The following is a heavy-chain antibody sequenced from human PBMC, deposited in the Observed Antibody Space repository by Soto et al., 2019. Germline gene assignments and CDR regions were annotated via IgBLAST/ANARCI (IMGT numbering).Heavy chain of an antibody. V-gene: IGHV1-3*01. Sequence: GASVKVSCKASGYTFTSYAMHWVRQAPGQRLEWMGWINAGNGNSKYSQKFQGRVTITRDTSASTAYMELRSLRSDDTAVYYCARSIAARPGWFDPWGQGTLVTVSS. CDR3: ARSIAARPGWFDP. CDR1: GYTFTSYA. CDR2: INAGNGNS. J-gene: IGHJ5*02. D-gene: IGHD6-6*01.